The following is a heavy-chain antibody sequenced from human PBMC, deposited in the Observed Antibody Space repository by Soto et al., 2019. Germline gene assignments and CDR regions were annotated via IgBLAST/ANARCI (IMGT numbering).Heavy chain of an antibody. V-gene: IGHV4-39*01. D-gene: IGHD3-9*01. CDR2: IHYNGDT. CDR3: ARRVRYFGFDP. Sequence: PSETVSLTCTVSGASISSDNYYWGWIRQPPGKGLEWIGSIHYNGDTYYNPSLESRVAISGDTSKNQFSLKLNSVTAADTAVYYCARRVRYFGFDPWGQGSLVTVSS. CDR1: GASISSDNYY. J-gene: IGHJ5*02.